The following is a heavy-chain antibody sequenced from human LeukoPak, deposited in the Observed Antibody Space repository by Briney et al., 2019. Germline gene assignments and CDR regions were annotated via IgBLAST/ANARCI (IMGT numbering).Heavy chain of an antibody. CDR2: INPNSGGT. Sequence: ASVKVSCKASGYTFTGYYMHWVRQAPGQGLEWMGWINPNSGGTNYAQKFQGRVTMTRDTSISTAYMELSRLRSDDTAVYYCARDQFCSGGSCKEFDYWGQGTLVTVSS. V-gene: IGHV1-2*02. CDR3: ARDQFCSGGSCKEFDY. D-gene: IGHD2-15*01. CDR1: GYTFTGYY. J-gene: IGHJ4*02.